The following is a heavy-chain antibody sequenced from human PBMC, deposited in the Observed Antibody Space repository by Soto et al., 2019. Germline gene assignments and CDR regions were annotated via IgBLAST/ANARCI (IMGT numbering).Heavy chain of an antibody. CDR3: ARDLGYYDILTGYSTPYYYYYGMDV. CDR1: GGSISSSNW. CDR2: IYHSGST. V-gene: IGHV4-4*02. Sequence: SETLSLTCAVSGGSISSSNWWSWVRQPPGKGLEWIGEIYHSGSTNYNPSLKSRVTISVDKSKNQFSLKLSSVTAADTAVYYCARDLGYYDILTGYSTPYYYYYGMDVWGQGTTVT. J-gene: IGHJ6*02. D-gene: IGHD3-9*01.